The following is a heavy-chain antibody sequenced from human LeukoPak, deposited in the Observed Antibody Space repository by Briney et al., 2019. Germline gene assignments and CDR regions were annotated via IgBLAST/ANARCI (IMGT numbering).Heavy chain of an antibody. Sequence: ASVKVSRKASGYTFTSYYMHWVRQAPGQGLEWMGIINPSGGSTSYAQKFQGRVTMARDTSTSTVYMELSSLRSEDTAVYYCARDQGGAAAAPGYFQHWGQGTLVTVSS. D-gene: IGHD6-13*01. CDR1: GYTFTSYY. CDR3: ARDQGGAAAAPGYFQH. CDR2: INPSGGST. V-gene: IGHV1-46*01. J-gene: IGHJ1*01.